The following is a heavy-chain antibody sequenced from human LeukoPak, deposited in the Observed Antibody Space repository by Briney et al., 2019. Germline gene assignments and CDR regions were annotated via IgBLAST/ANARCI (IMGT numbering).Heavy chain of an antibody. CDR3: ARQRFLEWYFDY. V-gene: IGHV4-59*08. CDR2: IYSSGST. J-gene: IGHJ4*02. CDR1: GCSITGYH. Sequence: PSETLSLTCTVSGCSITGYHWSWIRQPPGKGLEWIGYIYSSGSTEYKPSLKSRATISADTSKNQFSLKLSSVTAADTAVYYCARQRFLEWYFDYWGQGTLVTVSS. D-gene: IGHD3-3*01.